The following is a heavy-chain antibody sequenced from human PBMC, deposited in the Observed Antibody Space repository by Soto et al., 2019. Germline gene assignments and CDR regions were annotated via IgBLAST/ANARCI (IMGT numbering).Heavy chain of an antibody. CDR2: ISGDNGNT. CDR1: GNTVPNYA. CDR3: ARGDYYGSGSYLGRDAFDI. V-gene: IGHV1-18*01. J-gene: IGHJ3*02. D-gene: IGHD3-10*01. Sequence: GASVKVSCKASGNTVPNYAIHWVRQAPGQRLEWMGWISGDNGNTNYSEHFQGRVTMTTDTSTSTAYMQLRSLRSDDTAVYYCARGDYYGSGSYLGRDAFDIWGQGTMVTVSS.